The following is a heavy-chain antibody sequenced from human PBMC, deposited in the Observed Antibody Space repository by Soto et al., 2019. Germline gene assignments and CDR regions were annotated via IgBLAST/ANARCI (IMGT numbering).Heavy chain of an antibody. CDR1: GFTFSSYG. Sequence: QVQLVESGGGVVQPGRSLRLSCAASGFTFSSYGMHWVRQAPGKGLEWVAVIWYDGSNKYYADSVKGRFTISRDNSKNTLYLQMNSLRAEDTAVYYCARDGVLVVVETGDGMDVWGQGTTVTVSS. J-gene: IGHJ6*02. CDR3: ARDGVLVVVETGDGMDV. D-gene: IGHD2-21*01. CDR2: IWYDGSNK. V-gene: IGHV3-33*01.